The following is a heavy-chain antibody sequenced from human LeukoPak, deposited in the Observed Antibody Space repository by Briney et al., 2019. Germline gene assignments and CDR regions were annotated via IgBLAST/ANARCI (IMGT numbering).Heavy chain of an antibody. D-gene: IGHD4-17*01. CDR2: ISYDGSNK. J-gene: IGHJ4*02. V-gene: IGHV3-30-3*01. CDR1: GFTFSSYA. Sequence: GGSLRLSCAASGFTFSSYAMHWVRQAPGKGLEWVAVISYDGSNKYYADSVKGRFTISRDNSKNTLYLQMNSLRAEDTAVYYCATLTTVRDYRGQGTLVTVSS. CDR3: ATLTTVRDY.